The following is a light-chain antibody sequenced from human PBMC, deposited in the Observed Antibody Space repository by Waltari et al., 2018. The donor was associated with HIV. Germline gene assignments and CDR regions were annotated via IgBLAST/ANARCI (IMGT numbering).Light chain of an antibody. CDR3: QQYDTLPLT. CDR2: DAT. Sequence: DIQMTQSPSSLSASVGDRVIITCQASQDISNYLSWYQQKPGKAPKLLIYDATKLQTGVPSRFSGSASGTEFTLTISSLQPEDIATYFCQQYDTLPLTFGGGAKVEIK. V-gene: IGKV1-33*01. J-gene: IGKJ4*01. CDR1: QDISNY.